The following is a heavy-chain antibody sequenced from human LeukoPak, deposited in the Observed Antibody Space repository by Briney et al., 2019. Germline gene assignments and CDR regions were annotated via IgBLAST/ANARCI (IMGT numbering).Heavy chain of an antibody. CDR1: GFTFSVYT. J-gene: IGHJ4*02. CDR2: ISSSSSAI. D-gene: IGHD2-2*01. Sequence: GGSLRLSCAASGFTFSVYTMNWVRQAPGKGLEWVSFISSSSSAIYYADSVKGRFTISRDNSKNTLYLQMNSLRAEDTAVYYCAKMPPVVPAASYYRGDDYWGQGTLVTVSS. CDR3: AKMPPVVPAASYYRGDDY. V-gene: IGHV3-48*01.